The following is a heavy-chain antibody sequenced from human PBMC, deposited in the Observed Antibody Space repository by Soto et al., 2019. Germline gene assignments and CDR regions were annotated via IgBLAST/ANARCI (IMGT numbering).Heavy chain of an antibody. J-gene: IGHJ5*02. CDR3: ARVDSVYWFDP. CDR1: GGCISSGDYY. V-gene: IGHV4-30-4*01. Sequence: SETLSCTCTVGGGCISSGDYYWSWIRQPPGKGLEYIGYIYYSGSSHYNPSLKSRVTISVDRSKNQFSLKLSSVTAADTAVYYCARVDSVYWFDPWGQGTLVTVSS. D-gene: IGHD2-2*03. CDR2: IYYSGSS.